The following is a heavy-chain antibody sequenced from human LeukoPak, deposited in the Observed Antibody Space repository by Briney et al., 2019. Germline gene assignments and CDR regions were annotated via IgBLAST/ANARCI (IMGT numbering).Heavy chain of an antibody. CDR1: GYTFTSYD. CDR2: MNPNSGNT. D-gene: IGHD3-22*01. V-gene: IGHV1-8*01. J-gene: IGHJ6*02. CDR3: ARVWGNYYDSSGYYHTYSGMDV. Sequence: GASVKVSCKASGYTFTSYDINWVRQSTGQGLEWMGWMNPNSGNTGYAQKVQGRVTMTRNTSISTSYMELSSLRSEDTAVYYCARVWGNYYDSSGYYHTYSGMDVWGQGTTVTVSS.